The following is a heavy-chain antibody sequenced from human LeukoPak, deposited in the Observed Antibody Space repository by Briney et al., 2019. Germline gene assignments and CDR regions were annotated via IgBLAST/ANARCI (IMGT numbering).Heavy chain of an antibody. V-gene: IGHV1-24*01. Sequence: ASVKVSCKVSGYTLTELSMHWVRQAPGRGLEWMGGFDPEDGETIYAQKFQGRVTMTEDTSTDTAYMELSSLRSEDTAVYYCATTEFRVVPDAFDIWGQGTMVTISS. CDR3: ATTEFRVVPDAFDI. CDR2: FDPEDGET. D-gene: IGHD2-21*01. J-gene: IGHJ3*02. CDR1: GYTLTELS.